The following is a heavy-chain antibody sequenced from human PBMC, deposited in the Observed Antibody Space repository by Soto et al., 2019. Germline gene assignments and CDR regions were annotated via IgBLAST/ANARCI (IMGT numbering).Heavy chain of an antibody. D-gene: IGHD2-2*01. CDR1: GGSISSGGYY. V-gene: IGHV4-31*03. CDR2: IYYSGST. CDR3: ARQFWRSTSCYVWNSEDDMDV. Sequence: PSETLSLTCTVSGGSISSGGYYWSWIRQHPGKGLEWIGYIYYSGSTYYNPSLKSRVTISVDTSKNQFSLKLSSVTAADTAVYYCARQFWRSTSCYVWNSEDDMDVWDQGTTVTVSS. J-gene: IGHJ6*02.